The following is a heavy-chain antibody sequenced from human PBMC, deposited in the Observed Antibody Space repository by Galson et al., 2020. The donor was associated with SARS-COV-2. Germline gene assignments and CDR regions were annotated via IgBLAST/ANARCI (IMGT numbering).Heavy chain of an antibody. CDR1: GGSFSGYY. CDR3: ARAYYDFWSGYLFDT. V-gene: IGHV4-34*01. CDR2: INHSGGT. D-gene: IGHD3-3*01. Sequence: SETLSLTCAVYGGSFSGYYWSWIRQPPGKGLEWIGEINHSGGTNYNPSLKSRVTISVDTSKNQFSLKLSSVTAADTAVYYCARAYYDFWSGYLFDTWGQGTLVTVSS. J-gene: IGHJ5*02.